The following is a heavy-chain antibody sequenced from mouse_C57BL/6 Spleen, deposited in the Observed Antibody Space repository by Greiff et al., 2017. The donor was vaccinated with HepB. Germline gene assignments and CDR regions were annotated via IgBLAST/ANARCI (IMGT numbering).Heavy chain of an antibody. CDR2: IHPNSGST. V-gene: IGHV1-64*01. CDR1: GYTFTSYW. D-gene: IGHD4-1*01. CDR3: ARCDWGDYAMDY. Sequence: QVQLQQPGAELVKPGASVKLSCKASGYTFTSYWMHWVKQRPGQGLEWIGMIHPNSGSTNYNEKFKSKATLTVDKSSSTAYMQLSSLTSEDSAVYDCARCDWGDYAMDYWGQGTSVTVSS. J-gene: IGHJ4*01.